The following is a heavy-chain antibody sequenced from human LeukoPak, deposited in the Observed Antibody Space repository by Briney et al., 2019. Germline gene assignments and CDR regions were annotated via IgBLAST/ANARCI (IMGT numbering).Heavy chain of an antibody. J-gene: IGHJ6*02. CDR2: IRYDGSNK. CDR1: GFTFSGYA. Sequence: GGSLRLSCAASGFTFSGYAMHWVRQAPGKGLEWVAFIRYDGSNKYYSDSVKGRFTISRDNAKNSLYLQMNSLRAEDTAVYYCTRERYYTSGGMDVWGQGTTVTVSS. CDR3: TRERYYTSGGMDV. D-gene: IGHD3-10*01. V-gene: IGHV3-30*02.